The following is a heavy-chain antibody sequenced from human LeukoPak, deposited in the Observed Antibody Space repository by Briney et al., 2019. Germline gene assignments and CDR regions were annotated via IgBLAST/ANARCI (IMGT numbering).Heavy chain of an antibody. CDR3: ARDWDYSVDY. CDR2: ISAYNGNT. V-gene: IGHV1-18*01. Sequence: ASVKVSCKAAGYTFTTYGITWVRQAPGQGLEWMGWISAYNGNTNYAQKLQGRVTMTTDTSTSTAYMELRSLRSDDTAVYYCARDWDYSVDYWGQGTLVTVSS. J-gene: IGHJ4*02. D-gene: IGHD1-7*01. CDR1: GYTFTTYG.